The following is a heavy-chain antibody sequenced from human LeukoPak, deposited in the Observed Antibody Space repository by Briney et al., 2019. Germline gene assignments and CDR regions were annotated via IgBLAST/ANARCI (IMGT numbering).Heavy chain of an antibody. CDR1: EFTFSSYG. Sequence: GRSLRLSCAASEFTFSSYGMHWVRQAPGKGMEWVAFIRYDGSNKYYADSVKGRFAISRDNSKNTLYLQMNSLRAEDTAVYYCAKVDSYDYVWGSYPVGWGQGTLVTVSS. D-gene: IGHD3-16*01. CDR2: IRYDGSNK. CDR3: AKVDSYDYVWGSYPVG. J-gene: IGHJ4*02. V-gene: IGHV3-30*02.